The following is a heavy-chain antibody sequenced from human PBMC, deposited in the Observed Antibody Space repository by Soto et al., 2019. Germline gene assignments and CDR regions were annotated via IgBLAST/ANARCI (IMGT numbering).Heavy chain of an antibody. CDR3: ARGAYSGYDDAFDI. Sequence: GRSLRLSRAASGFTFSSYSMNWVRQAPGKGLEWVSSISSSSSYIYYADSVKGRFTISRDNAKNSLYLQMNSLRAEDTAVYYCARGAYSGYDDAFDIWGQGTMVTVSS. CDR2: ISSSSSYI. CDR1: GFTFSSYS. J-gene: IGHJ3*02. D-gene: IGHD5-12*01. V-gene: IGHV3-21*01.